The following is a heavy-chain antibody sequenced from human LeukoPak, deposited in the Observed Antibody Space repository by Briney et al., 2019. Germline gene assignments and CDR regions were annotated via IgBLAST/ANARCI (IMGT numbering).Heavy chain of an antibody. CDR2: IYAGGST. J-gene: IGHJ4*02. CDR1: GFTVSSSY. CDR3: TRGGEAFCGGDCYRNFDY. Sequence: PGGSLRLSCAASGFTVSSSYMSWVRQAPGKGLEWVSVIYAGGSTYYAGSVKGRFTISRDNSQNALYLQMNGLRDEDTAVYYCTRGGEAFCGGDCYRNFDYWGQGILVTVSS. D-gene: IGHD2-21*02. V-gene: IGHV3-66*02.